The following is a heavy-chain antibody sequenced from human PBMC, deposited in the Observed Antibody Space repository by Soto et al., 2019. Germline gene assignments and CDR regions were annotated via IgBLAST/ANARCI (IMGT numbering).Heavy chain of an antibody. CDR3: ARVIYYDFWSGYPGYFDY. V-gene: IGHV4-31*03. D-gene: IGHD3-3*01. CDR2: IYYSGST. Sequence: SETLSLTCTVSGGSISSGGYYWSWIRQHPGKGLEWIGYIYYSGSTYYNPSLKSRVTISVDTSKNQFSLKLSSVTAAYTAVYYCARVIYYDFWSGYPGYFDYWGQGTLVTVSS. CDR1: GGSISSGGYY. J-gene: IGHJ4*02.